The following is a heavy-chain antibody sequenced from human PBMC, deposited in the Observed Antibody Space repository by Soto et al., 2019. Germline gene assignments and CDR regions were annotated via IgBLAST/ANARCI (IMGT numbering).Heavy chain of an antibody. CDR2: IYYSGST. V-gene: IGHV4-39*01. Sequence: PSETLSLTCTVSGGSISSSSYYWGWIRQPPGKGLEWIGSIYYSGSTYYNPSLKSRVTISVDTSKNQFSLKLSSVTAADTAVYYCARVLPAAEGVNWFDPWGQGTLVTVSS. J-gene: IGHJ5*02. CDR3: ARVLPAAEGVNWFDP. D-gene: IGHD2-2*01. CDR1: GGSISSSSYY.